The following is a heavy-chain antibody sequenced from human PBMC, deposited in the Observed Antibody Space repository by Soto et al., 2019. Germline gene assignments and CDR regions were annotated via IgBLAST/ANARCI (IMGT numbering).Heavy chain of an antibody. J-gene: IGHJ4*02. CDR2: IIPILGIA. D-gene: IGHD5-12*01. V-gene: IGHV1-69*04. Sequence: ASVKVSCKASGGTFSSYTISWVRQAPGQGLEWMGRIIPILGIANYAQKFQGSVTITADKSTSTAYMELSSLRSEDTAVYYCARDLGGGYSGYDLIYYFDYWGQGTLVTVSS. CDR3: ARDLGGGYSGYDLIYYFDY. CDR1: GGTFSSYT.